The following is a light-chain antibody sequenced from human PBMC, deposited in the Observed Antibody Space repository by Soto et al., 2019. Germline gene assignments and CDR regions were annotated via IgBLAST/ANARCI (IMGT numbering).Light chain of an antibody. CDR3: AAWDDSLSGWV. J-gene: IGLJ3*02. V-gene: IGLV1-47*01. CDR2: RNN. Sequence: QSVLTQPPSASGTPGQRVTISCAGSASNIGSHSVYWYQQLPGTAPKLLIYRNNQRPSGVPDRFSGSKSGTSASLAISGLRSEDEADYYCAAWDDSLSGWVFGGGTQLTVL. CDR1: ASNIGSHS.